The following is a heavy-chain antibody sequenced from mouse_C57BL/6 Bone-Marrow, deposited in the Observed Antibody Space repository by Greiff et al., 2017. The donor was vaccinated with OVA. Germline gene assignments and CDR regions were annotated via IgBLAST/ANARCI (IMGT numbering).Heavy chain of an antibody. D-gene: IGHD1-2*01. CDR1: GYTFTDYE. Sequence: QVQLKESGAELVRPGASVTLSCKASGYTFTDYEMHWVKQTPVHGLEWIGAIDPETGGTAYNQKVKGKAILTADKSSSTAYMELRSLTSEDSAVYYCTRDYYGDYWGQGTTLTVSS. J-gene: IGHJ2*01. V-gene: IGHV1-15*01. CDR3: TRDYYGDY. CDR2: IDPETGGT.